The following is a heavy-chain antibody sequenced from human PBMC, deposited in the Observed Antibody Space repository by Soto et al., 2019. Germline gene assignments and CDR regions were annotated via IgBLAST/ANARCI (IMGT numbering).Heavy chain of an antibody. Sequence: GGSLRLSCAASGFTVSSNYMSWVRKAPGKGLEWVSVIYSGGSTYYADSVKGRFTISRHNYKNTLYIQMNSLRAEDLAVYYCASDQGLNWEFDIWGQGTMVTVS. J-gene: IGHJ3*02. CDR2: IYSGGST. V-gene: IGHV3-53*04. D-gene: IGHD1-1*01. CDR1: GFTVSSNY. CDR3: ASDQGLNWEFDI.